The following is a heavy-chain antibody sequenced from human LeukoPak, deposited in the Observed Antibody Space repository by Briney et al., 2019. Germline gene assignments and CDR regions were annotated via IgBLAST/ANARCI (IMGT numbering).Heavy chain of an antibody. CDR1: GFTFDDYT. J-gene: IGHJ4*02. CDR3: AKARLGSYDSWGPIDY. V-gene: IGHV3-9*01. Sequence: PGGSLRLSCAASGFTFDDYTMHWVRQAPGKGLEWVSGISWNSGSIGYADSVKGRFTISRDNAKNSLYLQMNSLRAEDTALYYCAKARLGSYDSWGPIDYWGQGTLVTVSS. D-gene: IGHD3-22*01. CDR2: ISWNSGSI.